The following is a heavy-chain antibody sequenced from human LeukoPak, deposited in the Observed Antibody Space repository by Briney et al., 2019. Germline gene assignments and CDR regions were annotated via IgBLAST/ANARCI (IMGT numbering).Heavy chain of an antibody. Sequence: GGSLRLSCAASGFTFSTYWMYWVRQAPGKGLEYVSRINNDGGGTTYADSVKGRFTISRDNAKNTVYLQMNSLRPEDTAMFYCARGGLDHAFDFWGQGTMVTVSS. CDR2: INNDGGGT. CDR1: GFTFSTYW. V-gene: IGHV3-74*01. D-gene: IGHD3/OR15-3a*01. J-gene: IGHJ3*01. CDR3: ARGGLDHAFDF.